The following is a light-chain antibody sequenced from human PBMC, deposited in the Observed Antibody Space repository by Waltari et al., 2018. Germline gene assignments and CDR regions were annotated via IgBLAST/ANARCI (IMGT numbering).Light chain of an antibody. V-gene: IGLV10-54*04. Sequence: QAGLTQPPSVSKDLRQTATLTCTGDSNTVGNQGEYWLQQSQGHPPKLLSFRNNNRPSGISERFSTSRSGNTASLTITGLQPEDEADYYCSSWDSGLSVRLFGGGTRLTVL. CDR1: SNTVGNQG. J-gene: IGLJ2*01. CDR3: SSWDSGLSVRL. CDR2: RNN.